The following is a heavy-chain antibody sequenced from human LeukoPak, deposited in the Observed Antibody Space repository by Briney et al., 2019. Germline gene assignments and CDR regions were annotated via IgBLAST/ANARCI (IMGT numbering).Heavy chain of an antibody. V-gene: IGHV4-39*01. CDR1: GGSISSSSYY. Sequence: PSETLSLTCTVSGGSISSSSYYWGWIRQPPGKGPAWLGSIYYSGSTYYNPSLKSRVTISVDTSKNQFSLKLSSVTAADTAVYYCARFIAALGAFDIWGQGTMVTVSS. CDR3: ARFIAALGAFDI. D-gene: IGHD6-6*01. CDR2: IYYSGST. J-gene: IGHJ3*02.